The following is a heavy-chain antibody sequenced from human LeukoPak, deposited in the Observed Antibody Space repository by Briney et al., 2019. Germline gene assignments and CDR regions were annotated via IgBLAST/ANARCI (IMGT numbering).Heavy chain of an antibody. D-gene: IGHD1-26*01. J-gene: IGHJ4*02. CDR1: GFAFSSFA. CDR3: AGVGATGAFDY. CDR2: VSYDGSNE. V-gene: IGHV3-30-3*01. Sequence: PGGSLRLSCAASGFAFSSFAMHWVRQAPGKGLEWVATVSYDGSNEYYADSVQGRFTISRDNSKNTLYLQMNSLRTEDTAVYYCAGVGATGAFDYWGQGTLLTVSS.